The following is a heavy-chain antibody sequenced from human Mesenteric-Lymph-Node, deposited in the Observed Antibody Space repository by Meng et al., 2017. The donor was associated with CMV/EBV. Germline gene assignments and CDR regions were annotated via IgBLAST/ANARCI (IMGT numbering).Heavy chain of an antibody. D-gene: IGHD6-19*01. CDR3: ARDAYASGWYLDAFDI. V-gene: IGHV3-30-3*01. CDR1: GFSVSTNY. CDR2: LSYEGGLK. Sequence: GESLKISCAASGFSVSTNYMSWVRQAPGKGLEWLASLSYEGGLKYDADSVKGRFTISRDNSKNTLYLQMNSLRPEDTAVYYCARDAYASGWYLDAFDIWGQGTMVTVSS. J-gene: IGHJ3*02.